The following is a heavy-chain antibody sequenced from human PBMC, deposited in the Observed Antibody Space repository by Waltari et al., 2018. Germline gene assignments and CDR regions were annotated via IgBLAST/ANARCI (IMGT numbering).Heavy chain of an antibody. CDR1: GGSISRYY. J-gene: IGHJ6*03. CDR3: ARVLKHYYYMDV. Sequence: QVQLQESVPGLVKPSETLSLTCTVSGGSISRYYWSWIRQPPGKGLEWIGYIYYSGSTNYNPSLKSRVTISVDTSKNQFSLKLSSVTAADTAVYYCARVLKHYYYMDVWGNGTTVTVSS. CDR2: IYYSGST. V-gene: IGHV4-59*01.